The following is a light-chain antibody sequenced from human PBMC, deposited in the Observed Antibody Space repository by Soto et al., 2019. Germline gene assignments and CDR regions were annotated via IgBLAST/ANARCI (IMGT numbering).Light chain of an antibody. CDR2: KAS. V-gene: IGKV1-5*03. CDR1: QSISSW. J-gene: IGKJ1*01. CDR3: QQYNSYSRA. Sequence: MTQSPSTLSASVGDRVTITCRASQSISSWLAWYQQKPGKAPKLLIYKASSLESGVPSRFSGSGSGTEFTLTISSLQPDDFATYYCQQYNSYSRAFGQGTK.